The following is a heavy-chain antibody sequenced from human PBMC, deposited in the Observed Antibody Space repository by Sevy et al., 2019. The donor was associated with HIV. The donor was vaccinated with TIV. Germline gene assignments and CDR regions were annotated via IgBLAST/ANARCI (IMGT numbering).Heavy chain of an antibody. CDR2: INNSGST. D-gene: IGHD6-13*01. CDR3: ARGDKLGAAAGTLRYYYGMDV. V-gene: IGHV4-34*01. CDR1: GGSLSGYC. Sequence: SETLSLTCAVYGGSLSGYCWSWIRQPPGKGLEWIGEINNSGSTNYNPSLKSRVTISVDTSKNQFALKLGSVTAADTAGYYCARGDKLGAAAGTLRYYYGMDVWGQGSTVTVSS. J-gene: IGHJ6*02.